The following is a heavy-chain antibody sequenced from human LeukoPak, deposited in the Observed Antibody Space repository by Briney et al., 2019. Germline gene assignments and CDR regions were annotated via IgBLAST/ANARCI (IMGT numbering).Heavy chain of an antibody. J-gene: IGHJ1*01. D-gene: IGHD3-9*01. CDR1: GGSISSYY. Sequence: PSETLSLTCTVSGGSISSYYWSWIRQPAGKGLEWIGRIYTSGSTNYNPSLKSRVTMSVDTSKNQFSLKLSSVTAADTAVYYCARAQRARYDILTGQTHAGYFQHWGQGTLVTVSS. CDR3: ARAQRARYDILTGQTHAGYFQH. V-gene: IGHV4-4*07. CDR2: IYTSGST.